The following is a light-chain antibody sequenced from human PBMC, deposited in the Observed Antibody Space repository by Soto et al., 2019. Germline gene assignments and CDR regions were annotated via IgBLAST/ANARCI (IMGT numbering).Light chain of an antibody. CDR3: CSYVGSNNYV. CDR1: SSDVGGYNY. J-gene: IGLJ1*01. Sequence: QSVLTQPPYASGSPGQSVAISCTGTSSDVGGYNYVSWYQQYPGKAPKLIMYEVTKRPSGVPDRFSGSKSGNTASLTVSGLQAEDEADYYCCSYVGSNNYVFGTGTKVTVL. V-gene: IGLV2-8*01. CDR2: EVT.